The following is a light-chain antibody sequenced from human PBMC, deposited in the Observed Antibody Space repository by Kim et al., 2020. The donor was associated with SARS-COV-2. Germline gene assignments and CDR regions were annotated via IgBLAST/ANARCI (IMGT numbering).Light chain of an antibody. CDR2: EVS. CDR3: SSYAGKV. V-gene: IGLV2-8*01. Sequence: GSPGQSLTISCTGTSSDVVGYTYVSWYQQHPGKAPKLMIYEVSKRPSGVPDRFSGSKSGNTASLTVSGLQAEDEADYYCSSYAGKVFGTGTKVTVL. J-gene: IGLJ1*01. CDR1: SSDVVGYTY.